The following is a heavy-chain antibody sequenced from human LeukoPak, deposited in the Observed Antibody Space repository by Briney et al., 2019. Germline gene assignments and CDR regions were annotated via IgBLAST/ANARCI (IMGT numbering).Heavy chain of an antibody. D-gene: IGHD3-10*01. J-gene: IGHJ4*02. CDR3: ARGSGSYYRTSFDY. V-gene: IGHV3-23*01. Sequence: GGSLRLSCAASGFTFSSYAMSWVRQAPGKGLEWVSAISGRGGSTYYADSVKGRFTISRDNSKNTLYLQMNSLRAEDTAVYYCARGSGSYYRTSFDYWGQGTLVTVSS. CDR2: ISGRGGST. CDR1: GFTFSSYA.